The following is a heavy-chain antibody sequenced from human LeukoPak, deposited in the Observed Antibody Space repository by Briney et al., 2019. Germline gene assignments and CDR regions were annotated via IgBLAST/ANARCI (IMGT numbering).Heavy chain of an antibody. CDR1: RFTFSSYW. J-gene: IGHJ6*02. V-gene: IGHV3-7*03. CDR2: INHNGNVN. CDR3: ARGGGLDV. D-gene: IGHD3-16*01. Sequence: GGSLRLSCAASRFTFSSYWMNWARQAPGKGLEWVASINHNGNVNYYVDSVKGRFTISRDNAKNSLYLQMSNLRAEDTAVYFCARGGGLDVWGQGATVTVSS.